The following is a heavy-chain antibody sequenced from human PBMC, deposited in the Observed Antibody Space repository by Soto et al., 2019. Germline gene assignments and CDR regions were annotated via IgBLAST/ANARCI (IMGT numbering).Heavy chain of an antibody. V-gene: IGHV1-69*08. CDR3: ARDWADYCSGGSCYGGGWFDP. Sequence: QVQLVQSGAEVKKPGSSVKVSCKASGGTFSSYTISWVRQAPGQGLEWMGRIIPILGIANYAQKFQGRVTITADKSTSTAYMELSSLRSEDTAVYYWARDWADYCSGGSCYGGGWFDPWGQGTLVTVSS. CDR2: IIPILGIA. J-gene: IGHJ5*02. CDR1: GGTFSSYT. D-gene: IGHD2-15*01.